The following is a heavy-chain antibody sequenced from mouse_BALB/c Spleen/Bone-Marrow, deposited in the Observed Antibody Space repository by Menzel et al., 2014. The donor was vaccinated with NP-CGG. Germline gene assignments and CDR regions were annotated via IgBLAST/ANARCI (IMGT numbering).Heavy chain of an antibody. J-gene: IGHJ4*01. CDR2: ISYSSST. D-gene: IGHD3-1*01. CDR3: ARSGSSGYHYYAMDY. CDR1: GDSITSGY. Sequence: VQLQQPGPSLVKPSQTLSLTCSVTGDSITSGYWNWIRKFPGNKLEYMGFISYSSSTYYNPPLKSRISITRDTSKNLYYLQLNSVTTEDSATYYCARSGSSGYHYYAMDYWGQGTSVTVSS. V-gene: IGHV3-8*02.